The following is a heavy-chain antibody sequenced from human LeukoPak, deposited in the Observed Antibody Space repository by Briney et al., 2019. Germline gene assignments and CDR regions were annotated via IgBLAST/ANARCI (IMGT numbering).Heavy chain of an antibody. J-gene: IGHJ4*02. CDR3: AREKYSGYDSQFDY. CDR1: GFTFSSYS. CDR2: ISSSSSTI. D-gene: IGHD5-12*01. Sequence: PGGSLRLSCAASGFTFSSYSMNWVRQAPGKGLEWVSYISSSSSTIYYADSVKGRFTISRDNAKNSLYLQMNSLRAEDTAVYYCAREKYSGYDSQFDYWGQGTLVTVSS. V-gene: IGHV3-48*01.